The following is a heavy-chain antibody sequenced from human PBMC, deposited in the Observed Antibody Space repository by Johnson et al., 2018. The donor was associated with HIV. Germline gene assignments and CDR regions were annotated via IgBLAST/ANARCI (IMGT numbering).Heavy chain of an antibody. CDR2: ISYDGSNK. D-gene: IGHD4-23*01. V-gene: IGHV3-30-3*01. Sequence: VQLLESGGGVVQPGRSLRLSCAASGFTFSSYAMHWVRQAPGKGLEWVAVISYDGSNKYYADSVKGRFTISRDNSKNTLYLQMNSLRAEDTALYYCTRSSTVLTPHDIWGQGTMVTVSS. J-gene: IGHJ3*02. CDR3: TRSSTVLTPHDI. CDR1: GFTFSSYA.